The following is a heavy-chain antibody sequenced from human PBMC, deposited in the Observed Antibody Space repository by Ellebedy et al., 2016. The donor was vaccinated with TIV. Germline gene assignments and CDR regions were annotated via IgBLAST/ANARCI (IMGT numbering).Heavy chain of an antibody. CDR2: ISGGGDKT. J-gene: IGHJ5*02. D-gene: IGHD2-15*01. CDR1: GIRFSNFF. CDR3: RPGHYSGP. Sequence: GESLKISCAVSGIRFSNFFMSWVRQAPGKGLEWVSTISGGGDKTYLADSVKGRFIISRDNFRNTLYLQMNGLTTDDTAVYYCRPGHYSGPWGLGSLVTVSS. V-gene: IGHV3-23*01.